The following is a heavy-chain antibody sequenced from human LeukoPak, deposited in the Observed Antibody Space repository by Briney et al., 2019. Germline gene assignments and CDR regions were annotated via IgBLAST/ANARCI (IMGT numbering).Heavy chain of an antibody. D-gene: IGHD2-2*01. CDR2: IRYDGSNK. CDR3: AREGPSPVVPVTHWFDP. J-gene: IGHJ5*02. CDR1: GFTFSSYG. Sequence: GGSLRLSCAASGFTFSSYGMHWVCQAPGKGLEWVAFIRYDGSNKYYADSVKGRFTVSRDNSKNTLSLQMSSLRPEDTAVYYCAREGPSPVVPVTHWFDPWGQGTLVSVSS. V-gene: IGHV3-30*02.